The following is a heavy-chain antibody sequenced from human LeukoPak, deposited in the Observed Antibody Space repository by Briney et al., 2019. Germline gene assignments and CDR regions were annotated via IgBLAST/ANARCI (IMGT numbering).Heavy chain of an antibody. D-gene: IGHD6-13*01. J-gene: IGHJ5*02. CDR1: GGSISGYY. Sequence: SETLSLTCTVSGGSISGYYWSWIRQPPGKGLEWIGEINHSGSTNYNPSLKSRVTISVDTSKNQFSLKLSSVTAADTAVYYCAGKRQQLVLNWFDPWGQGTLVTVSS. CDR3: AGKRQQLVLNWFDP. V-gene: IGHV4-34*01. CDR2: INHSGST.